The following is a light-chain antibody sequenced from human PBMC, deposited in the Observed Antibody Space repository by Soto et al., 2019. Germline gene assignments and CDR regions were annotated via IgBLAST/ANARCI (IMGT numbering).Light chain of an antibody. CDR1: SSDVGGHNS. CDR3: CSYADSSNLV. CDR2: GVN. Sequence: QSALTQPPSASGSPGQSVTISCTGTSSDVGGHNSVSWYQQHPGKAPKLMIYGVNKRPSGVPDRFSGSKSGNTASLTVSGLQAEDEADYYCCSYADSSNLVFGGGTKLTVL. J-gene: IGLJ3*02. V-gene: IGLV2-8*01.